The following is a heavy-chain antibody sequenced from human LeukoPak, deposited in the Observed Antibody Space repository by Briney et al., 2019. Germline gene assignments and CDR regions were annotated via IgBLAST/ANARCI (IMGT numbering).Heavy chain of an antibody. J-gene: IGHJ4*02. V-gene: IGHV4-34*01. CDR1: GGSFSGYY. CDR2: INHSGST. CDR3: ARVGSYGFDY. Sequence: PSETLSLTCAVYGGSFSGYYWSWIRQPPGKGLEWIGEINHSGSTYYNPSLKSRVTISVDTSKNQFSLKLSSVTAADTAVYYCARVGSYGFDYWGQGTLVTVSS. D-gene: IGHD5-18*01.